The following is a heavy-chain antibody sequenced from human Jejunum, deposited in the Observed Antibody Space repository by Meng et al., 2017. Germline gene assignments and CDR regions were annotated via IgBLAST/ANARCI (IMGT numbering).Heavy chain of an antibody. D-gene: IGHD6-25*01. Sequence: ASVKVSCKSSGYTFIAHYIHWVRQAPGQGLEWMGWINPNSGETEYAQKCQGRVTMAKDTSISTAYMELSRLGSDDTAVYYCARGMMAATFFERRDFDNWGQGTLVTVSS. V-gene: IGHV1-2*02. CDR1: GYTFIAHY. J-gene: IGHJ4*02. CDR3: ARGMMAATFFERRDFDN. CDR2: INPNSGET.